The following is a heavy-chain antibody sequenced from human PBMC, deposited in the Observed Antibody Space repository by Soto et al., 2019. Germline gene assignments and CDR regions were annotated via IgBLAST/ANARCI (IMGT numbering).Heavy chain of an antibody. CDR2: ICYSGST. D-gene: IGHD5-12*01. Sequence: PSETLSLTCTVSGGSISSGGYYWSWIRQHPGKGLEWIGYICYSGSTYYNPSLKSRVTISVDTSKNQFSLKLSSVTAADTAVYYCARASVEMATIGAFDIWGQGTMVTVSS. V-gene: IGHV4-31*03. CDR3: ARASVEMATIGAFDI. CDR1: GGSISSGGYY. J-gene: IGHJ3*02.